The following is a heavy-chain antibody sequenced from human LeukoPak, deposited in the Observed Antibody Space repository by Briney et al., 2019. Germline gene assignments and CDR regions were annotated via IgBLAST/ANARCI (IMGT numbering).Heavy chain of an antibody. J-gene: IGHJ6*03. D-gene: IGHD3-10*01. CDR1: GGSISSYY. CDR3: ARDFDGSGSYSYSGYYYYYMDV. V-gene: IGHV4-4*07. Sequence: PSETLSLTCTVSGGSISSYYWSWIRQPAGKGLEWIGRIYTSGSTNYNPSLKSRVTMSVDTSKNQFSLKLSSVTAADTAVYYCARDFDGSGSYSYSGYYYYYMDVWGKGTTVTVS. CDR2: IYTSGST.